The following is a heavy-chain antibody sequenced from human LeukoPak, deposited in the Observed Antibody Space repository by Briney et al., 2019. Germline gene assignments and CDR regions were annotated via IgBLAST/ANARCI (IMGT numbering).Heavy chain of an antibody. CDR2: ISAYNGNT. Sequence: GASVKVSCKASGYTFTSYGISWVRQAPGQGLEWMGWISAYNGNTNYAQKLQGRVTMATDTPTSTAYMELRSLRSDDTAVYYCARDMSPPDPVYYYGMDVWGQGTTVTVSS. V-gene: IGHV1-18*01. D-gene: IGHD3-10*02. CDR1: GYTFTSYG. J-gene: IGHJ6*02. CDR3: ARDMSPPDPVYYYGMDV.